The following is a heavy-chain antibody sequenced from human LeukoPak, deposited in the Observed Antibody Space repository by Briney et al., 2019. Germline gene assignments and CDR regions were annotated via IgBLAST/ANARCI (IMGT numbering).Heavy chain of an antibody. CDR3: STDPRLLIY. D-gene: IGHD2-8*01. Sequence: GGSLRLSCVVSGFGFSDSYMTWIRQTPGKGLEWLAYISGSGSDIYYADSAEGRFTISRDNAKNSLYLQMNSLRPDDTALYYCSTDPRLLIYWGHGTLVTVSS. CDR1: GFGFSDSY. J-gene: IGHJ4*01. V-gene: IGHV3-11*01. CDR2: ISGSGSDI.